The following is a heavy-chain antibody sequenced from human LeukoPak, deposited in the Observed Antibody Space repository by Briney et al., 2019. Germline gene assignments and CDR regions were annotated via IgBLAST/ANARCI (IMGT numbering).Heavy chain of an antibody. CDR3: ARGYSYGYGGYYFDY. CDR1: GGSISSYY. CDR2: ICYSGST. D-gene: IGHD5-18*01. Sequence: SETLSLACTVSGGSISSYYWSWIRQPPGKGLEWIGYICYSGSTNYNPSLKSRVTISVDTSKNQFSLKLSSVTAADTAVYYCARGYSYGYGGYYFDYWCQGTLVTVSS. V-gene: IGHV4-59*01. J-gene: IGHJ4*02.